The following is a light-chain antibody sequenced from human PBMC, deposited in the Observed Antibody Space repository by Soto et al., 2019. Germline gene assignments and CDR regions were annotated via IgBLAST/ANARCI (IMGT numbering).Light chain of an antibody. CDR1: SSNIGSHY. J-gene: IGLJ2*01. CDR2: RNN. CDR3: AAWDDSLSGGV. V-gene: IGLV1-47*01. Sequence: QSVLTQSPSASGTPGQRVAIFCSGSSSNIGSHYVYWYQQLPGTAPKLLIYRNNQRPSGVPARFSGSRSGTAASLAISGLRSEDEADYYCAAWDDSLSGGVFGGGTKVTVL.